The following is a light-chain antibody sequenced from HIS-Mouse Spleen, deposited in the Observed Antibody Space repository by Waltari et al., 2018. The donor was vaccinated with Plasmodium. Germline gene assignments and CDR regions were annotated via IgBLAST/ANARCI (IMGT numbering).Light chain of an antibody. J-gene: IGLJ3*02. V-gene: IGLV3-10*01. CDR2: EDS. Sequence: YDLTQPPSVSVSPRQTARITCSGDALPKTSASWYQQKSGHAPVLVIYEDSKRPSGIPERFSGSSSGTMATLTISGAQVEDEADYYCYSTDSSGNHRVFGGGTKLTVL. CDR1: ALPKTS. CDR3: YSTDSSGNHRV.